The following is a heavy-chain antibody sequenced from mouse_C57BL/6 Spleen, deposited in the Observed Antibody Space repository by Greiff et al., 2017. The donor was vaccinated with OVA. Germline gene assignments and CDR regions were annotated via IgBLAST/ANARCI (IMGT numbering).Heavy chain of an antibody. D-gene: IGHD1-1*01. J-gene: IGHJ4*01. CDR2: INPYNGGT. CDR1: GYTFTDYY. V-gene: IGHV1-19*01. Sequence: EVQLQESGPVLVKPGASVKMSCKASGYTFTDYYMNWVKQSHGKSLEWIGVINPYNGGTSYNQKFKGKATLTVDKSSSTAYMELNSLTSEDSAVYYCARHGSSLYYAMDYWGQGTSVTVSS. CDR3: ARHGSSLYYAMDY.